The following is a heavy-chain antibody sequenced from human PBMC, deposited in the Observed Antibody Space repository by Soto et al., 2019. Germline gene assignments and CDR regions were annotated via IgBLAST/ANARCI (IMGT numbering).Heavy chain of an antibody. J-gene: IGHJ4*02. V-gene: IGHV1-69*02. CDR3: ATSYGSGSAHFDY. CDR2: IIPILRMA. Sequence: QVQLVQSGAEVKMPGSSVKVSCTASGGTFTSYTFSWVRQVPGQGLEWMGRIIPILRMADFAQKFQGRVTINADEPTSTLYMKLSSLRSEDTTVYYCATSYGSGSAHFDYWGQGTLLTVS. D-gene: IGHD3-10*01. CDR1: GGTFTSYT.